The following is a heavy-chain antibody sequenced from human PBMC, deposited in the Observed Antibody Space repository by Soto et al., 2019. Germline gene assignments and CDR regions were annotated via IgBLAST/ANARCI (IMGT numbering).Heavy chain of an antibody. CDR2: ISGRGGST. CDR3: AKQHDEQIVVVVHDQPYYYYYMDV. J-gene: IGHJ6*03. CDR1: GFTFSSYA. V-gene: IGHV3-23*01. Sequence: PGGSLRLSCAASGFTFSSYAMSWVRQAPGKGLEWDSAISGRGGSTYYADTVKGRFTISRDNSKNTLYLQMNSLRAEDTAVYYCAKQHDEQIVVVVHDQPYYYYYMDVWGKGTTVTVSS. D-gene: IGHD2-15*01.